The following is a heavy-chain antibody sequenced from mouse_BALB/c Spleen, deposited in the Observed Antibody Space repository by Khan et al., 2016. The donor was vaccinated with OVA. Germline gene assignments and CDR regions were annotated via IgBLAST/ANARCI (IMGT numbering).Heavy chain of an antibody. CDR1: GYTFTTYW. CDR3: TRDRFDY. Sequence: VQLQQSGAELAKPGASVKMSCKASGYTFTTYWMHWVKQRPGQGLEWIGYINPTSGYTDYNEKFKDRATLSADKSSRTAYMQLSCLTSEDSSVYYCTRDRFDYWGQGTTLTVSS. CDR2: INPTSGYT. J-gene: IGHJ2*01. V-gene: IGHV1-7*01.